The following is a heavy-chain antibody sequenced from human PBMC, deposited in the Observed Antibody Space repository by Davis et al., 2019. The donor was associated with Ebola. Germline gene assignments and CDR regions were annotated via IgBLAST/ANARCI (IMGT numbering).Heavy chain of an antibody. V-gene: IGHV3-66*01. Sequence: GESLKISCAASGFTFSSYSMNWVRQAPGKGLEWVSVIYNGGSTYYADSVKGRFTISRDNSKNTLYLQMNSLRAEDTAVYYCARDLSGAEFDPWGQGTLVTVSS. CDR3: ARDLSGAEFDP. CDR2: IYNGGST. CDR1: GFTFSSYS. D-gene: IGHD1-26*01. J-gene: IGHJ5*02.